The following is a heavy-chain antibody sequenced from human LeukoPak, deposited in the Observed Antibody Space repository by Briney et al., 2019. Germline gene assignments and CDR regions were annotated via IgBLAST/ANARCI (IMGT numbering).Heavy chain of an antibody. CDR3: ASGSLEVVEL. D-gene: IGHD3-22*01. Sequence: ASVKVSCTASGGTFSSYAISWVRQAPGQGLEWMGGIIPIFGTANYAQKFQGRVTITADKSTSTAYMELSSLRSEDTAVYYCASGSLEVVELWGQGTLVTVSS. CDR2: IIPIFGTA. J-gene: IGHJ4*02. V-gene: IGHV1-69*06. CDR1: GGTFSSYA.